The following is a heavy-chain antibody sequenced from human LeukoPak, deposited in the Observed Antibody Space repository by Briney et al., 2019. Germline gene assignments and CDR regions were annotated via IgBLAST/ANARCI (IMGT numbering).Heavy chain of an antibody. CDR3: ARGKWELHFDY. J-gene: IGHJ4*02. Sequence: PSETLSLTCTVSGGSISNHYWSWIRQPAGKGLEWIGRISSGGSTNYNPSLKSRVTISVDTSKNQFSLKLSSVTAADTAVYYCARGKWELHFDYWGQGTLVTVSS. CDR2: ISSGGST. CDR1: GGSISNHY. D-gene: IGHD1-26*01. V-gene: IGHV4-4*07.